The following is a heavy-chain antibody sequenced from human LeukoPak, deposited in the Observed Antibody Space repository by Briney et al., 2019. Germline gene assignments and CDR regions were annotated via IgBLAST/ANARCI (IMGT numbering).Heavy chain of an antibody. J-gene: IGHJ3*02. V-gene: IGHV1-8*01. CDR2: MNPNSGNT. CDR3: ARAGRFNVLRYFDWPSSRAFDI. Sequence: GASVKVSCKASGYTFTSYDSNWVRQATGQGLEWMGWMNPNSGNTGYAQKFQGRVTMTRNTSISTAYMELSSLRSEDTAVYYCARAGRFNVLRYFDWPSSRAFDIWGQGTMVTVSS. D-gene: IGHD3-9*01. CDR1: GYTFTSYD.